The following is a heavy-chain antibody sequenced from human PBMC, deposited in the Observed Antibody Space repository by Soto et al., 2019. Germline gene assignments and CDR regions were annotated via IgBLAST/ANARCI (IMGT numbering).Heavy chain of an antibody. V-gene: IGHV3-23*01. J-gene: IGHJ4*02. Sequence: GGSLRLSGAASGFTFSSYAMSWVRQAPGKGLEWVSAISGSGGSTNYADSVKGRFTISRDNSKNTLYLQMNSLRAEDTAVYYCAKDLRVEEVVVVPAAMGYWGQGTLVTVSS. CDR3: AKDLRVEEVVVVPAAMGY. CDR1: GFTFSSYA. D-gene: IGHD2-2*01. CDR2: ISGSGGST.